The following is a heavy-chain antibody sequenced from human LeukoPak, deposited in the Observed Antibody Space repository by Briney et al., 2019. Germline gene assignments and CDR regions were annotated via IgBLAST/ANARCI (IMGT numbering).Heavy chain of an antibody. CDR2: IYYSGST. CDR3: VRTRRDGYKYFDY. CDR1: GGSISSGGYY. D-gene: IGHD5-24*01. V-gene: IGHV4-31*03. Sequence: SETLSLTCTVSGGSISSGGYYRSWIRQHPGKGLEWIGYIYYSGSTYYNPSLKSRVTISVDTSKNQFSLKLSSVTAADTAVYYCVRTRRDGYKYFDYWGQGTLVTVSS. J-gene: IGHJ4*02.